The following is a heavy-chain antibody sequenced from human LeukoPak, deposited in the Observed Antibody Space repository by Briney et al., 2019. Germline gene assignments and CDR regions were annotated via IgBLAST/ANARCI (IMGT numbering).Heavy chain of an antibody. CDR3: AKDLAITMIVVVITAIDY. V-gene: IGHV3-23*01. CDR1: GFTFSSYA. Sequence: PGGSLRLSCAASGFTFSSYAMSWVRQAPGKGLEWVSAISGSGGSTYYADSVKDRFTISRDNSKNTLYLQMNSLRAEDTAVYSCAKDLAITMIVVVITAIDYWGQGTLVTVSS. J-gene: IGHJ4*02. D-gene: IGHD3-22*01. CDR2: ISGSGGST.